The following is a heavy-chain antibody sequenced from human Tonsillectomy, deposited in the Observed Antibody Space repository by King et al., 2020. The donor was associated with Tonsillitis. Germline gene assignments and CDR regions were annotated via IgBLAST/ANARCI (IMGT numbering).Heavy chain of an antibody. V-gene: IGHV3-64D*06. Sequence: VQLVESGGGLVQPGGSLRLSCSASGFTFSSYAMNWVRQAPGKGLEYVSAISSNGGSTYYADSVKGRFTISIDNSKNTLYLQMSSLRAEDTAVYYCVKDGGCGGDCYCDYWGQGTLVTVSS. CDR1: GFTFSSYA. J-gene: IGHJ4*02. CDR3: VKDGGCGGDCYCDY. D-gene: IGHD2-21*02. CDR2: ISSNGGST.